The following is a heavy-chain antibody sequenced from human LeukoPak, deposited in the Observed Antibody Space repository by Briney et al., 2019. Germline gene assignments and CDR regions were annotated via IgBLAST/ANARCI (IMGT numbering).Heavy chain of an antibody. CDR2: ISSSSSTI. Sequence: GGSLRLSCAASGFTFSSYSMNWVRQAPGKGLEWVSYISSSSSTIYYADSVKGRFTTSRDNAKNSLSLQMNSLRDEDTAVYYCARGGSGYGDYSYFFGLDVWGQGTTVTVSS. CDR3: ARGGSGYGDYSYFFGLDV. D-gene: IGHD5-12*01. V-gene: IGHV3-48*02. CDR1: GFTFSSYS. J-gene: IGHJ6*02.